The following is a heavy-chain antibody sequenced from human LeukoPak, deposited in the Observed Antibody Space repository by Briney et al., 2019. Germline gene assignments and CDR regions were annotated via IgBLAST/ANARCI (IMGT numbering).Heavy chain of an antibody. D-gene: IGHD2-15*01. J-gene: IGHJ6*02. CDR2: IIPILGIA. CDR1: GGTFSSYA. Sequence: ASVKVSCKASGGTFSSYAISWVRQAPGQGLEWMGRIIPILGIANYAQKFQGRVTVTADKSTSTAYMELSSLRSEDTAVYYCARPGRSAALRPEYYYYGMDVWGQGTTVTVSS. CDR3: ARPGRSAALRPEYYYYGMDV. V-gene: IGHV1-69*04.